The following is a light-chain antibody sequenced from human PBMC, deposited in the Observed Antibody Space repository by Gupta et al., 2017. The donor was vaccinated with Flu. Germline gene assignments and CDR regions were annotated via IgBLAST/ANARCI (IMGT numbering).Light chain of an antibody. V-gene: IGKV3-20*01. CDR3: QQFGTIPFT. CDR1: VSSNF. Sequence: VSSNFLAWYQQKPGQAPRLLMSGASYRATGTPDRFSGSGSGTDFTLVINSLEPGDFAVYFCQQFGTIPFTFGPGTSLDIK. J-gene: IGKJ3*01. CDR2: GAS.